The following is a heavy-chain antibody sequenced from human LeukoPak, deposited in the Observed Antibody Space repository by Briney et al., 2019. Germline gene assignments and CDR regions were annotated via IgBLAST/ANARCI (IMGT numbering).Heavy chain of an antibody. CDR3: ARGWDIVDPFDY. CDR1: GFTFSSYA. Sequence: PGGSLRLSCAASGFTFSSYAMSWVRQAPGKGLEWVSAISGSGGSTYYADSVKGRFTISRDNAKNSLYLQMNSLRAEDTAVYYCARGWDIVDPFDYWGQGTLVTVSS. D-gene: IGHD5-12*01. V-gene: IGHV3-23*01. CDR2: ISGSGGST. J-gene: IGHJ4*02.